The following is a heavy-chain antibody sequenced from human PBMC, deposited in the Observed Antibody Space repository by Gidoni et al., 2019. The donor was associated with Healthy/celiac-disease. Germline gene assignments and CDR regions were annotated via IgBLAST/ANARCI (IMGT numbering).Heavy chain of an antibody. CDR2: ISYDGSNQ. Sequence: QVQLVESGGGVVQPGRSLRLSCAASGFSFSYYGMHWVRQAPGKGLEWVAVISYDGSNQYYADSVKGRFTISRDNSKNTLYLQMNSLRAEDTALYYCANLYSGYEGYYYGMDVWGQGTTVTVSS. D-gene: IGHD5-12*01. V-gene: IGHV3-30*18. J-gene: IGHJ6*02. CDR3: ANLYSGYEGYYYGMDV. CDR1: GFSFSYYG.